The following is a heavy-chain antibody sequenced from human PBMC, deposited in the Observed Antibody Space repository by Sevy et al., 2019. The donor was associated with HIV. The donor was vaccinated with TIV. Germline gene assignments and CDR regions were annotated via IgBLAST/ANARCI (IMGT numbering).Heavy chain of an antibody. D-gene: IGHD3-22*01. Sequence: GGSLRLSCAASGFTFSSYSMNWVRQAPGKGLEWVSSISSSSSYIYYADSVKGRFTISRDNAKNSLYLQMNSLRVEDTAVYYCARGGTYYYDSSGHYAYAHWGQGTLVTVSS. CDR2: ISSSSSYI. J-gene: IGHJ4*02. V-gene: IGHV3-21*01. CDR1: GFTFSSYS. CDR3: ARGGTYYYDSSGHYAYAH.